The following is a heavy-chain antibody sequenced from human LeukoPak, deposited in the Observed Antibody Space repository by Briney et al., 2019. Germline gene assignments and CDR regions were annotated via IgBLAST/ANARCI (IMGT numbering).Heavy chain of an antibody. CDR1: GFTFGDYA. Sequence: GGSLRLSCSASGFTFGDYAMNWVRQAPGKGLECVGFIRSKAYSRTSEYAASVKGRFTISRDHSKCIAYLQMNSLKTEDTAVYYCTRKGGPTLDYWGQGTLVTVSS. J-gene: IGHJ4*02. CDR3: TRKGGPTLDY. D-gene: IGHD3-16*01. V-gene: IGHV3-49*04. CDR2: IRSKAYSRTS.